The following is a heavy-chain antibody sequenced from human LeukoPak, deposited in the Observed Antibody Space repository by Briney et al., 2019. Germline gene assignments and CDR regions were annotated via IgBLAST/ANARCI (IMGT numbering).Heavy chain of an antibody. D-gene: IGHD6-19*01. J-gene: IGHJ4*02. Sequence: ASVKVSCKASGYTFTSYAMHWVRQAPGQRLEWMGWINAGNGNTKYSQKFQGRVTITRDTSASTAYMELSSLRSEDTAVYYCARGEEIAVAGGPLDYWGQGTLVTVSS. CDR2: INAGNGNT. CDR1: GYTFTSYA. V-gene: IGHV1-3*01. CDR3: ARGEEIAVAGGPLDY.